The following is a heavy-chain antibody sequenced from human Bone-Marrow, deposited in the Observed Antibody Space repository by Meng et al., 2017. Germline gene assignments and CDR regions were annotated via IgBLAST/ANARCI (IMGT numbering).Heavy chain of an antibody. CDR2: IYYSGST. CDR1: GDSVSGGGHY. V-gene: IGHV4-31*03. Sequence: QVQLQESGPGLLKPSQTLSLTCTVSGDSVSGGGHYWSWIRQHPGKGLEWFGYIYYSGSTYHNPSLKSRLTISVDTSKNQFSLKLRSVTAADTAVYYCARGAAAGYYFDYWGQGTLVTVSS. D-gene: IGHD6-13*01. CDR3: ARGAAAGYYFDY. J-gene: IGHJ4*02.